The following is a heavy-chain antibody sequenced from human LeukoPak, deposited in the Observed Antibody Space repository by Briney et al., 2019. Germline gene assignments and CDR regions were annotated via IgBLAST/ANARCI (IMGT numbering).Heavy chain of an antibody. CDR1: GGSLSSGGYS. CDR3: ARTWRWEDGMDV. CDR2: IYHSGST. D-gene: IGHD1-26*01. J-gene: IGHJ6*02. V-gene: IGHV4-30-2*01. Sequence: SQTLSLTCAVSGGSLSSGGYSWRWLRQPPGTGLEWIGYIYHSGSTYYNPSLKSRVTISVDRSKNQFSLKLSSVTAADTAVYYCARTWRWEDGMDVWGQGTTVTVSS.